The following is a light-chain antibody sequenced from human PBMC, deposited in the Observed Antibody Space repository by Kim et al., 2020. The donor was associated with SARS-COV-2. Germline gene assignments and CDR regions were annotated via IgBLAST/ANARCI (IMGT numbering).Light chain of an antibody. CDR1: QIVSSNF. V-gene: IGKV3-20*01. CDR3: QQYSASPGT. Sequence: ENVLTQSPGTLSVSPGERATLSCRASQIVSSNFLAWYQQKPGQAPRLLIYSASSRASGIPDRFSGSGSGTDFTLTISTVEPEDFGVYYCQQYSASPGTFGQGTKVDIK. J-gene: IGKJ1*01. CDR2: SAS.